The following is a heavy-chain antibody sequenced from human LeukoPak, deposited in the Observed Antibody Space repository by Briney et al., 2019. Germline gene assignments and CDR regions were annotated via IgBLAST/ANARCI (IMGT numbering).Heavy chain of an antibody. Sequence: SETLSLTCSVSGYSISSGYYWGWIRQPPGKGLEWIGSIYHSGSTYYNPSPKSRVTISVDTSKNQFSLKLSSVTAADTAVYYCATHRSYYGMDVWGQGTTVTVSS. D-gene: IGHD2-21*01. CDR3: ATHRSYYGMDV. CDR1: GYSISSGYY. CDR2: IYHSGST. V-gene: IGHV4-38-2*02. J-gene: IGHJ6*02.